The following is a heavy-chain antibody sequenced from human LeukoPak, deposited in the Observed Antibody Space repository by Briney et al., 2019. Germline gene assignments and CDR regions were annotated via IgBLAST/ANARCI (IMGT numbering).Heavy chain of an antibody. Sequence: GGSLRLSCSPSGFTFSNHFMHWVRQAPGKGLEYVSSIGPNGASTLYADSVKGRFTISRDNSKNALYLQLTSLRLEDTALYYCVKDLTGTWSFDYWGQGTLVTVSS. CDR2: IGPNGAST. CDR3: VKDLTGTWSFDY. V-gene: IGHV3-64D*06. D-gene: IGHD3-9*01. J-gene: IGHJ4*02. CDR1: GFTFSNHF.